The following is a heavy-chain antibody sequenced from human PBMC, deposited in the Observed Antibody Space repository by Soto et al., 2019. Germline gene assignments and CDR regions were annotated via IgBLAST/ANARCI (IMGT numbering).Heavy chain of an antibody. CDR1: GFTFSNAW. CDR2: IKSKTDGGTT. V-gene: IGHV3-15*07. CDR3: TSYYYDSSGYSEFDY. J-gene: IGHJ4*02. Sequence: GGSLRLSCAASGFTFSNAWMNWVRQAPGKGLEWVGRIKSKTDGGTTDYAAPVKGRFTISRDDSKNTLYLQMNSLKTEDTAVYYCTSYYYDSSGYSEFDYWGQGTLVTVSS. D-gene: IGHD3-22*01.